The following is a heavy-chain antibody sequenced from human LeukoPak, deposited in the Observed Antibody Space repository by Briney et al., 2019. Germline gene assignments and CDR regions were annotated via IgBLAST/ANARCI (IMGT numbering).Heavy chain of an antibody. CDR1: GFTFSNYA. CDR3: AKKAQYDGHYPLDY. CDR2: TSDRGDYT. Sequence: GGSLRLSCAASGFTFSNYAMSRVRQAPGKGLEWVSGTSDRGDYTYYADSVKGRFTISRDTSKNTLYLQMNSLRAEDTALYFCAKKAQYDGHYPLDYWGQGTLVTVSA. V-gene: IGHV3-23*01. J-gene: IGHJ4*02. D-gene: IGHD4/OR15-4a*01.